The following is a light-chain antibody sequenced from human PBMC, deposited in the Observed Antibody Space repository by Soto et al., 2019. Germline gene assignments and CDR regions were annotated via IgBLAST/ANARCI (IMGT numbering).Light chain of an antibody. CDR3: CSYAGSSTSV. Sequence: QSALTQPASVSGSPGQSITISCTGTSSDVGNYNFVSWYQQYPGKAPKLMIYEGTKRPSGVSNRFSGSKSGNTASLTISGLQTEDEADYYCCSYAGSSTSVFGTGTKLTVL. CDR1: SSDVGNYNF. V-gene: IGLV2-23*01. J-gene: IGLJ1*01. CDR2: EGT.